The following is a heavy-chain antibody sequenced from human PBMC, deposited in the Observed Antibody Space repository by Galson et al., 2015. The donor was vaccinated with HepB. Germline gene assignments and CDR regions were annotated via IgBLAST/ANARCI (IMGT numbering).Heavy chain of an antibody. CDR2: INTNTGNP. Sequence: SVKVSCKASGYTFTSYAMNWVRQAPGQGLEWMGWINTNTGNPTYAQGFTGRFVFSLDTSVSTAYLQISSLKAEDTAVYYCARDLIDGYNIEGRLNDYWGQGTLVTVSS. CDR3: ARDLIDGYNIEGRLNDY. CDR1: GYTFTSYA. J-gene: IGHJ4*02. V-gene: IGHV7-4-1*02. D-gene: IGHD5-24*01.